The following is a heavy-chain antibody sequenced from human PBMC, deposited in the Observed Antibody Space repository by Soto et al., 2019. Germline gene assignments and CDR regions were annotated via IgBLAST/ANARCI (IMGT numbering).Heavy chain of an antibody. CDR2: ISGSGGST. D-gene: IGHD6-13*01. CDR3: AKIPHCSCWYLEAFDI. CDR1: GFTFSSYA. V-gene: IGHV3-23*01. Sequence: EVQLLESGGGLVQPGGSLRLSCAASGFTFSSYAMSWVRQAPGKGLEWVSAISGSGGSTYYADSVKGRFTTSRDNSKNTPYLQLTSLRAEDTAVYYCAKIPHCSCWYLEAFDIWGQGTMVTVSS. J-gene: IGHJ3*02.